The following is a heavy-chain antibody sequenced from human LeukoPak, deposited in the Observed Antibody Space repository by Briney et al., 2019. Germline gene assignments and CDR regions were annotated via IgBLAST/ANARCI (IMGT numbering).Heavy chain of an antibody. Sequence: PSETLSLTCTVSGGSISSYYWSWIRQPPGKGLEWIGYIYYSGSTNYNPSLKSRVNISVDASKNQFSLRLTSVTAADTAVYYCARLSSKKVANFDYWGQGTLVTVSS. J-gene: IGHJ4*02. V-gene: IGHV4-59*01. D-gene: IGHD2-15*01. CDR3: ARLSSKKVANFDY. CDR2: IYYSGST. CDR1: GGSISSYY.